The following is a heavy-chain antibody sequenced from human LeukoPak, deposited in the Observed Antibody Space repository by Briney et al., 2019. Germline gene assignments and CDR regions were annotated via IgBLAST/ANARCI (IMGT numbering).Heavy chain of an antibody. CDR2: ISASGGNT. D-gene: IGHD6-19*01. CDR3: AEDRIAVDGTDRFEYFDY. J-gene: IGHJ4*02. V-gene: IGHV3-23*01. Sequence: PGGSLRLSCAASGFTFSSYAMSWVRQAPGKGPEWVSAISASGGNTYYADSVKGRFTISRDNSKNTLYLQLNGLRAEDTAVYYCAEDRIAVDGTDRFEYFDYWGQGTLVTVSS. CDR1: GFTFSSYA.